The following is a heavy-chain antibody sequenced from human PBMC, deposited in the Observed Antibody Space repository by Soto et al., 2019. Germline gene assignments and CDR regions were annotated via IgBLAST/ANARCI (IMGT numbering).Heavy chain of an antibody. CDR3: ARSAYGSGSYYWTFDY. V-gene: IGHV1-2*04. CDR1: GYTFTGYY. J-gene: IGHJ4*02. CDR2: INPNSGGT. D-gene: IGHD3-10*01. Sequence: ASVKVSCKASGYTFTGYYMHWVRQAPGQGLEWMGWINPNSGGTNYAQKFQDWVTMTRDTSISTAYMELSRLRSDDTAVYLCARSAYGSGSYYWTFDYWGQGTLVTVSS.